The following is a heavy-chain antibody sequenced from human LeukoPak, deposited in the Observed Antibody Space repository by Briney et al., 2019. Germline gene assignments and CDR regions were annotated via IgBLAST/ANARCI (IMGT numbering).Heavy chain of an antibody. CDR2: ISSSGSTI. V-gene: IGHV3-11*01. D-gene: IGHD4-17*01. CDR1: GFTFSDYY. J-gene: IGHJ4*02. CDR3: AREATVTTPYFDY. Sequence: PGGSLRLSCAASGFTFSDYYMSWIRQAPGKGLEWVSYISSSGSTINYADSVKGRFTISRDNAKNSLYLQMNSLRAEDTAVYYCAREATVTTPYFDYWGQGTLVTVSS.